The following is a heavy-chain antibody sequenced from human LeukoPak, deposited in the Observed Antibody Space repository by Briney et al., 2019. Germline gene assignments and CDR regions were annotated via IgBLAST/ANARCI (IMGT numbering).Heavy chain of an antibody. CDR2: ISGSGGST. CDR1: GFTSSMFA. Sequence: PGGSLSPSCAASGFTSSMFAMGWVRPAPGEGLGWVSAISGSGGSTYYAGSVKGRFTSYSNKSKNPLDLQMDSLRAEDTAILYCAKDEDQTSDYGDYSPWYYFYYGMDDWGKGTTVTVSS. V-gene: IGHV3-23*01. J-gene: IGHJ6*04. D-gene: IGHD4-17*01. CDR3: AKDEDQTSDYGDYSPWYYFYYGMDD.